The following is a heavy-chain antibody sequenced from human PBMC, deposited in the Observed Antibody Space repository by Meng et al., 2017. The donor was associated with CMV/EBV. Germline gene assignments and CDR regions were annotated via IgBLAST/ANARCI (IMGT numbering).Heavy chain of an antibody. CDR3: ARDLRDWFDP. CDR2: IKQDGSEK. CDR1: GFTFSSYW. D-gene: IGHD3-16*01. J-gene: IGHJ5*02. V-gene: IGHV3-7*01. Sequence: GESLKISCAASGFTFSSYWMSWVRQAPGKGLEWVANIKQDGSEKYYVDSVKGRFTISRDSAKNSLYLQMNSLRAEDTAVYYCARDLRDWFDPWGQGTLVTVSS.